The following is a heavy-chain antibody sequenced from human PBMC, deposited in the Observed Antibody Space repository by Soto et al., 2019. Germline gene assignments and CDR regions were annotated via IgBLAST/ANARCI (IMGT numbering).Heavy chain of an antibody. Sequence: QVQLVQSGAEVKKPGSSVKVSCKASGGTFTSYAIRWVRQAPGQGLEWVGVIIPIFGTANYAQKFQGRVTITADESTSTAYMELSSLRSEDTAVYYCASRTRSLYSSSFRDYWGQGTLVTVSS. CDR3: ASRTRSLYSSSFRDY. J-gene: IGHJ4*02. CDR1: GGTFTSYA. V-gene: IGHV1-69*01. CDR2: IIPIFGTA. D-gene: IGHD6-6*01.